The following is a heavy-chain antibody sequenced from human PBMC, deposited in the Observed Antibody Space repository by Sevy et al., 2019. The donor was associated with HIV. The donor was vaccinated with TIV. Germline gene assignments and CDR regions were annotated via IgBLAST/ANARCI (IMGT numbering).Heavy chain of an antibody. Sequence: GGSLRLSCAASGFFFSDYAMHWVRQGPGKGLEWVSGISRDSGSINYADSLKGRFTISRDNAKNSLYLQINSLRPEDTALYYCAKVGSSSGYNLFPHLLGFFDSWGQGTLVTVSS. CDR2: ISRDSGSI. CDR1: GFFFSDYA. V-gene: IGHV3-9*01. D-gene: IGHD1-1*01. CDR3: AKVGSSSGYNLFPHLLGFFDS. J-gene: IGHJ4*02.